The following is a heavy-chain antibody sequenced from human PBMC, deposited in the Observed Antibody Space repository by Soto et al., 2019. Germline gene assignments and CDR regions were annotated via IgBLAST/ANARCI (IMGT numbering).Heavy chain of an antibody. CDR3: AGAAAGNVTIWTYYYYYGMDV. J-gene: IGHJ6*02. CDR1: GGTFSSYA. D-gene: IGHD6-13*01. V-gene: IGHV1-69*13. CDR2: IIPIFGTA. Sequence: EPSVKVSCKAAGGTFSSYAISWVRQAPGQGLEWMGGIIPIFGTANYAQKFQGRVTITADESTSTAYMELSSLRSEDTAVYYCAGAAAGNVTIWTYYYYYGMDVWGQGTTVTVYS.